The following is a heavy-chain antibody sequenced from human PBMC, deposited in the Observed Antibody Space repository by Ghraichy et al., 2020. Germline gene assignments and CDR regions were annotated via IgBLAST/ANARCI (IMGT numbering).Heavy chain of an antibody. CDR3: AKFAQRVDIVVVVAASRFDY. CDR2: ISGSGGST. Sequence: GGSLRLSCAASGFTFSSYAMSWVRQAPGKGLEWVSAISGSGGSTYYADSVKGRFTISRDNSKNTLYLQMNSLRAEDTAVYYCAKFAQRVDIVVVVAASRFDYWGQGTLVTVSS. V-gene: IGHV3-23*01. CDR1: GFTFSSYA. J-gene: IGHJ4*02. D-gene: IGHD2-15*01.